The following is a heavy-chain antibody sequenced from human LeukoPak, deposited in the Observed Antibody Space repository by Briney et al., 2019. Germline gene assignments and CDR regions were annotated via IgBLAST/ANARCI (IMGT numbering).Heavy chain of an antibody. CDR2: INPNSGGT. CDR1: GYTFTNYG. Sequence: ASVKVSCKASGYTFTNYGLSWVRQAPGQGLEWMGWINPNSGGTNYAQKFQGRVTMTRDTSITTAYMELSRLRSDDSAVYYCARIDCSGGSCYSEALGSFDYWGQGTLVTVSS. J-gene: IGHJ4*02. D-gene: IGHD2-15*01. V-gene: IGHV1-2*02. CDR3: ARIDCSGGSCYSEALGSFDY.